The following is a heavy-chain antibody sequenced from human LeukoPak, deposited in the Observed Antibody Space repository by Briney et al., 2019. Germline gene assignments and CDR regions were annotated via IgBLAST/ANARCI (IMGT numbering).Heavy chain of an antibody. CDR3: ARRRPWYSSSWYDY. Sequence: SETLSLTCAVYGGSFSGYYWSWIRQPPGKGLEWIEEINHSGSTNYNPSLKSRVTISVDTSKNQFSLKLSSVTAADTAVYYCARRRPWYSSSWYDYWGQGTLVTVSS. D-gene: IGHD6-13*01. CDR2: INHSGST. J-gene: IGHJ4*02. CDR1: GGSFSGYY. V-gene: IGHV4-34*01.